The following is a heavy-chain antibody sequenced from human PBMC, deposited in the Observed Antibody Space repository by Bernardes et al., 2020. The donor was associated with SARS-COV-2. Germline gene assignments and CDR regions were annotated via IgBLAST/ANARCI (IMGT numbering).Heavy chain of an antibody. CDR3: ARLVDYYYGMDV. Sequence: GGSLRLSCAASGFTFDDYAMHWVRQAPGKGLEWVSGISWNSGSIYYADSVKGRFTISRDNAKNSLYLQMNSLRAEDTALYYCARLVDYYYGMDVWGQGTTVTVSS. V-gene: IGHV3-9*01. J-gene: IGHJ6*02. D-gene: IGHD6-19*01. CDR2: ISWNSGSI. CDR1: GFTFDDYA.